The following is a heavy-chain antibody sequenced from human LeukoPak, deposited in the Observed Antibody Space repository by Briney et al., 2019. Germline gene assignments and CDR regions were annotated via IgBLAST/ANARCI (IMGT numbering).Heavy chain of an antibody. J-gene: IGHJ6*02. CDR2: INTSGATT. D-gene: IGHD6-19*01. Sequence: ASVKVSCKTSGYTFSRHYIHWVRQPPGQGLEWLGIINTSGATTRYGQNFKGRVTATRDTSTSTVYMEMSSLNSEDTAVYYCARGLESSGWYGMDVWGQGTTIIVSS. CDR3: ARGLESSGWYGMDV. CDR1: GYTFSRHY. V-gene: IGHV1-46*01.